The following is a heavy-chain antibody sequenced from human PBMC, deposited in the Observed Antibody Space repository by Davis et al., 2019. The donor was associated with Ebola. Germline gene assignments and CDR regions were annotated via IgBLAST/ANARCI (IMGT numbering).Heavy chain of an antibody. CDR3: ARGYGDLDY. CDR1: GFTFSSYG. CDR2: ISYDGSNK. D-gene: IGHD4-17*01. J-gene: IGHJ4*02. V-gene: IGHV3-30*03. Sequence: GESLKISCAASGFTFSSYGMHWVRQAPGKGLEWVAVISYDGSNKYYADSVKGRFTISRDNAKNSLYLQMNSLRAEDTAVYYCARGYGDLDYWGQGTLVTVSS.